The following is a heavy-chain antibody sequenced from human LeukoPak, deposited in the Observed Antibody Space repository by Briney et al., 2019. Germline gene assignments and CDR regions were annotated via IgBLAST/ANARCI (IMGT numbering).Heavy chain of an antibody. J-gene: IGHJ4*02. CDR1: GGSLSGYY. CDR3: ARECGGSCYRH. CDR2: IYTSGST. Sequence: SGTLSLTCAVYGGSLSGYYWSWIRQPAGKGLEWIGRIYTSGSTNYNPSLKSRVTMSVDTSKNQFSLKLSSVTAADTAVYYCARECGGSCYRHWGQGTLVTVSS. D-gene: IGHD2-15*01. V-gene: IGHV4-4*07.